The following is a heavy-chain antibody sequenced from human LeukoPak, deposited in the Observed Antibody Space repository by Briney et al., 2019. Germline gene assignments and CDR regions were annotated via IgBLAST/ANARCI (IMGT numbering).Heavy chain of an antibody. D-gene: IGHD6-13*01. J-gene: IGHJ4*02. Sequence: GGSLRLSCAASGFTFSSYEMNWVRQAPGKGLVWVSRINSDGSSTSYADSVKGRFTISRDNAKNTLYLQMNSLRAEDTAVYYCARDPKRYSSLSTAFDYWGQGTLVTVSS. CDR1: GFTFSSYE. CDR2: INSDGSST. V-gene: IGHV3-74*01. CDR3: ARDPKRYSSLSTAFDY.